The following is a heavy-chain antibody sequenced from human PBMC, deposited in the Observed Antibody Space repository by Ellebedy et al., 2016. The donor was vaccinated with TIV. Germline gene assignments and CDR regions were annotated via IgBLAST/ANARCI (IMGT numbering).Heavy chain of an antibody. CDR2: MNPNSTNT. D-gene: IGHD3-9*01. CDR1: GYIFTTYD. V-gene: IGHV1-8*01. J-gene: IGHJ4*02. CDR3: ARSPFDWSNDY. Sequence: AASVKVSCKASGYIFTTYDINWVRQATGQGLEWMGWMNPNSTNTGYAQKFQGRVTVPRNTSISTAYMELSSLRSEDTAVYYCARSPFDWSNDYWGQGTLVTVSS.